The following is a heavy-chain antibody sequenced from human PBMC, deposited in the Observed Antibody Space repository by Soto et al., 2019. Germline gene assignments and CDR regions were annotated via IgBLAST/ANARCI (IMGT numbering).Heavy chain of an antibody. CDR2: ITGNGLNS. CDR3: SKAYIAVAVPDY. V-gene: IGHV3-23*01. J-gene: IGHJ4*02. D-gene: IGHD6-19*01. Sequence: GGSLRLSCAASGFTFDSHAMSWVRLAPGKGLEWISSITGNGLNSYYANSVKGRFTISRDSSKKMLYLHMNDVGAEDTAIYYCSKAYIAVAVPDYWGQGTLVTVS. CDR1: GFTFDSHA.